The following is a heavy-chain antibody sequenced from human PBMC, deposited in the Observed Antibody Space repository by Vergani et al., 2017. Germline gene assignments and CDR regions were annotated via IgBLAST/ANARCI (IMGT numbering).Heavy chain of an antibody. D-gene: IGHD6-19*01. J-gene: IGHJ3*02. V-gene: IGHV3-7*03. CDR3: AKVGRSEVAGTFGAFDI. CDR2: IKQDGSEK. CDR1: GFTFSSYW. Sequence: EVQLVESGGGLVQPGGSLRLSCAASGFTFSSYWMSWVRQAPGKGLEWVANIKQDGSEKYYVDSVKGRFTISRDISKNTLFLHMNSLRPEDTAVYYCAKVGRSEVAGTFGAFDIWGQGTMVTVSS.